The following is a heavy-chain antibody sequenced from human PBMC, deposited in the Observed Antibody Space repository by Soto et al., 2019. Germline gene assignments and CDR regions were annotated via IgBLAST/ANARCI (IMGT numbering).Heavy chain of an antibody. V-gene: IGHV5-10-1*01. Sequence: GESLKISCKGSGYSVTSYWITWVRQMPGKGLEWMGRIDPSDSYTNYSPSFQGHVTISADKSISTAYLQWSSLKASDTAMYYCASLLGYCSGGTCSLDYWGQGTLVTVSS. CDR1: GYSVTSYW. CDR2: IDPSDSYT. J-gene: IGHJ4*02. CDR3: ASLLGYCSGGTCSLDY. D-gene: IGHD2-15*01.